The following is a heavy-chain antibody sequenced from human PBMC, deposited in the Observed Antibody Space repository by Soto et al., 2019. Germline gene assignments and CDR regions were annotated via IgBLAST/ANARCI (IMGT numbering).Heavy chain of an antibody. D-gene: IGHD2-2*01. J-gene: IGHJ4*02. CDR2: IRSSDNTR. Sequence: WGSLRLSCAASGFSFIDYYMTFIRQAPWKWLEWVSYIRSSDNTRYYADSVKGRFTISRDNAKNSLYLQMNSLRAEDTAVYYCARGNALYDYWGQGTLVTVSS. V-gene: IGHV3-11*01. CDR3: ARGNALYDY. CDR1: GFSFIDYY.